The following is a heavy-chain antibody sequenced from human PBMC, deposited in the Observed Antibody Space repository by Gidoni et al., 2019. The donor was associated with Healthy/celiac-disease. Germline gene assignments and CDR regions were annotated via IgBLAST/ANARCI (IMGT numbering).Heavy chain of an antibody. Sequence: RQAPGKGLEWMGGFDPEDGETIYAQKFQGRVTMTEDTSTDTAYMELSSLRSEDTAVYYCATDRSTYGSRPYYYYGMDVWGQGTTVTVSS. V-gene: IGHV1-24*01. CDR3: ATDRSTYGSRPYYYYGMDV. D-gene: IGHD3-10*01. J-gene: IGHJ6*02. CDR2: FDPEDGET.